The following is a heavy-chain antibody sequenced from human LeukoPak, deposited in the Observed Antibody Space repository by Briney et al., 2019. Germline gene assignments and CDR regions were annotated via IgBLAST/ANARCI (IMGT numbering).Heavy chain of an antibody. CDR1: GGTFSSYT. V-gene: IGHV1-69*02. CDR2: IIPILGIA. Sequence: SVKVSCKASGGTFSSYTISWVRQAPGQGLEWMGRIIPILGIANYAQKFQGRVTMTRNTSISTAYMELSSLRSEDTAVYYCARGRHYDFWSGYTSLDYWGQGTLVTVSS. D-gene: IGHD3-3*01. J-gene: IGHJ4*02. CDR3: ARGRHYDFWSGYTSLDY.